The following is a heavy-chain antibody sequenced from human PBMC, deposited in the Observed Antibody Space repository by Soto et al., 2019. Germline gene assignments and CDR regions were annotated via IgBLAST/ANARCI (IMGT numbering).Heavy chain of an antibody. V-gene: IGHV3-23*01. CDR2: ISGNGGST. CDR1: GFTFSSYA. CDR3: ARDGIGISFFWGYLDY. D-gene: IGHD7-27*01. J-gene: IGHJ4*02. Sequence: PGGSLRLSCAASGFTFSSYAMSWVRQAPGKGLEWVSAISGNGGSTYYADSVKGRFTISRDNSNNTLYLQMNNLRVEDTAVYYCARDGIGISFFWGYLDYWGQGTQVTVSS.